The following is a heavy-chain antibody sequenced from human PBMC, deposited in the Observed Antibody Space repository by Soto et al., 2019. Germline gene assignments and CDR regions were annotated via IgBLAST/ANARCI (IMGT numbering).Heavy chain of an antibody. CDR1: GGSISSGDYY. CDR2: IYYSGST. D-gene: IGHD6-13*01. Sequence: QVQLQESGPGLVKPSQTLSLTCTVSGGSISSGDYYWSWIRQPPGKGLEWIGYIYYSGSTYYNPSLKSRVTISVDTSKHQSSLQLSSVTAADTAVYYCASQATIAGVSDRDVWGQGTTVTVSS. J-gene: IGHJ6*02. V-gene: IGHV4-30-4*01. CDR3: ASQATIAGVSDRDV.